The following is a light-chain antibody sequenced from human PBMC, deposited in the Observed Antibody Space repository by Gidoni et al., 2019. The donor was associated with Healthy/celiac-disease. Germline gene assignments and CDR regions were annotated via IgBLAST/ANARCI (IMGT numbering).Light chain of an antibody. V-gene: IGLV1-47*01. J-gene: IGLJ1*01. CDR2: RNN. CDR3: AAWDDSLSGYV. Sequence: QSVLTQPPSASWTPGQRVTISCSGSSSNIGSNYVYCYQQLPGTAPKLLIYRNNQRPSGVPDRFSGSKSGTSASLAISGLRSEDEADYYCAAWDDSLSGYVFGTGTKVTVL. CDR1: SSNIGSNY.